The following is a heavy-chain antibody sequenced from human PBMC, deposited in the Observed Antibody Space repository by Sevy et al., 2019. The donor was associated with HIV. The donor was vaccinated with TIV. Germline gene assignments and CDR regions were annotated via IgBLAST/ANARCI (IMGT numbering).Heavy chain of an antibody. CDR3: ARSTVTTLAFDI. D-gene: IGHD4-17*01. CDR1: GGSISSSSYY. J-gene: IGHJ3*02. V-gene: IGHV4-39*01. CDR2: IYYSGST. Sequence: SETLSLTCTVSGGSISSSSYYWGWIRQPPGKGLEWIGSIYYSGSTYYNPSLKSRVTISVDTSKNQFSLKLSSVTAADTALYYCARSTVTTLAFDIWGQGTMVTVSS.